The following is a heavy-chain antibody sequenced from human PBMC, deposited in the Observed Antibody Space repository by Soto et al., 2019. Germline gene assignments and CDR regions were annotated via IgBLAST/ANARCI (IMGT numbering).Heavy chain of an antibody. J-gene: IGHJ4*02. Sequence: PSETLSLTCTFSGGSISSGGYYWSWIRQHPGKGLEWIGYIYYSGSTYYNPSLKSRVTISVDTSKNQFSLKLSSVTAADTAVYYCARDSGYRGYVDYWGQGTLVTVSS. CDR1: GGSISSGGYY. D-gene: IGHD5-12*01. CDR2: IYYSGST. V-gene: IGHV4-31*03. CDR3: ARDSGYRGYVDY.